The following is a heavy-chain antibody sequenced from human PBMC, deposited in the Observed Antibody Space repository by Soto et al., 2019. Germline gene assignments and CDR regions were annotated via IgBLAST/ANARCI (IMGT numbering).Heavy chain of an antibody. V-gene: IGHV3-30-3*01. CDR1: GFTFSSYA. D-gene: IGHD6-13*01. CDR3: ARDQIRVSDLAGPFDY. J-gene: IGHJ4*02. Sequence: GGSLRLSCAASGFTFSSYAMHWVRQAPGKGLEWVAVISYDGSNKYYADSVKGRFTISRDNSKNTLYLQMNSLRAEDTAVYYCARDQIRVSDLAGPFDYWGQGTLVTVSS. CDR2: ISYDGSNK.